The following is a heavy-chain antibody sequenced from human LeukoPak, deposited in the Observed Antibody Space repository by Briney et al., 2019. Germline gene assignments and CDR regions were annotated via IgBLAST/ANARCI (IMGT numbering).Heavy chain of an antibody. CDR1: GFTFSSYA. Sequence: GGSLRLSCAASGFTFSSYAMSWVRQAPGKGLEWVSAISGSGGSTYYADSVKGRFTISRDNSKNTLYLQMNSLRAEDTAVYYCAKGTGSSGYYFQDYWGQGTLVTVSS. J-gene: IGHJ4*02. CDR2: ISGSGGST. CDR3: AKGTGSSGYYFQDY. D-gene: IGHD3-22*01. V-gene: IGHV3-23*01.